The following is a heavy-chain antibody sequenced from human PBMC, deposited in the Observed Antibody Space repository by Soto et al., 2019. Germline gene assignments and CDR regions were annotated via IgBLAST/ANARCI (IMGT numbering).Heavy chain of an antibody. J-gene: IGHJ4*02. CDR3: ARDTGDGTFDF. CDR1: GYTFRSYA. CDR2: INAGYGNT. Sequence: ASVKFSCKASGYTFRSYAMHWVRQAPGQRLEWMGWINAGYGNTKSSQKFQDRVTISRDTSASTAYMELTSLRSEDTAVYYCARDTGDGTFDFWGQGTLVTVSS. V-gene: IGHV1-3*01. D-gene: IGHD7-27*01.